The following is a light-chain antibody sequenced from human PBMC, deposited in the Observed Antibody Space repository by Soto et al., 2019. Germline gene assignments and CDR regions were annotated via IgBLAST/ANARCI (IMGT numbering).Light chain of an antibody. V-gene: IGKV1-12*01. J-gene: IGKJ4*01. Sequence: DIQMTQSPSSVSASVGDRVTITCRASQGVSGWLAWYQQKPGKAPKLLIYSVSSLQSGVPARFSGSGSGTEFALTISSLQPDDFATYYCQQANGFPVAFGARTRVEIK. CDR2: SVS. CDR1: QGVSGW. CDR3: QQANGFPVA.